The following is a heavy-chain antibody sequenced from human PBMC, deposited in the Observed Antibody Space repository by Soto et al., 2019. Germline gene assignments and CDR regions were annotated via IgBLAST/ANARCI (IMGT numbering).Heavy chain of an antibody. CDR1: GGTFSSYA. CDR2: IIPIFGTA. Sequence: GASVKVSCKASGGTFSSYAISWVRQAPGQGLEWMGGIIPIFGTANYAQKFQGRVTITADESTSTAYMELSSLRSEDTAVYYCARIRVGSQWLGSFDPWGQGTLVTVSS. CDR3: ARIRVGSQWLGSFDP. D-gene: IGHD6-19*01. V-gene: IGHV1-69*13. J-gene: IGHJ5*02.